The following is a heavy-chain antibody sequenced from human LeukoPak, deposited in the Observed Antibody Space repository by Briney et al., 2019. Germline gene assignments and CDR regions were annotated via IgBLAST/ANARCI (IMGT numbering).Heavy chain of an antibody. CDR1: GFIFSSYG. V-gene: IGHV3-33*01. CDR2: FWSDGTKK. Sequence: PGGSLRLSCAASGFIFSSYGMHWVRQAPGKGLEWVAVFWSDGTKKYYADSVKGRFTISRDNSKNTPYLQMSSLRAEDTAIYYCARDIDTSSHYSRFDPWGQGTLVTVSS. J-gene: IGHJ5*01. CDR3: ARDIDTSSHYSRFDP. D-gene: IGHD3-22*01.